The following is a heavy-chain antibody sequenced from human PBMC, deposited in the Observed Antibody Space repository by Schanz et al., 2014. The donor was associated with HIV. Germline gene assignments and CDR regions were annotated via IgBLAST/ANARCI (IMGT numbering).Heavy chain of an antibody. D-gene: IGHD2-15*01. CDR1: GFTFGNYD. Sequence: EVRLVESGGGLVQPGRSLRLSCAASGFTFGNYDMHWVRQPEGKGLEWVSVVSTDGVAQYAGSVKGRFTISRDNAKNSLYLQMNSLRAEDTAVYYCALSRPSGYGGSWYFDLWGRGTLVAVSS. CDR3: ALSRPSGYGGSWYFDL. J-gene: IGHJ2*01. CDR2: VSTDGVA. V-gene: IGHV3-13*01.